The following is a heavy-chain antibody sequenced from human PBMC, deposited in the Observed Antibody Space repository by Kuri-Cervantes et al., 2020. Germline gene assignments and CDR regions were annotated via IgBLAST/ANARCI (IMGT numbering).Heavy chain of an antibody. CDR2: ISAYNGNT. CDR1: GYTFTSYG. V-gene: IGHV1-18*01. CDR3: ARVRDSSSRNINWFDP. Sequence: ASVKVSCKASGYTFTSYGISWVRQAPGQGLEWRGWISAYNGNTNYAQKLQGRVTMTTDTSTSTAYMELRSLRSDDTAVYYCARVRDSSSRNINWFDPWGQGTLVTVSS. D-gene: IGHD6-13*01. J-gene: IGHJ5*02.